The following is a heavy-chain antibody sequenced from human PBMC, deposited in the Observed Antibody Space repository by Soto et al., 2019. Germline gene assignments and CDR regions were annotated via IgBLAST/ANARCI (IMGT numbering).Heavy chain of an antibody. CDR2: ITPMFGVA. CDR3: ARDGAKTYGFYF. J-gene: IGHJ3*01. V-gene: IGHV1-69*14. D-gene: IGHD3-16*01. CDR1: GGSFHKFG. Sequence: QVHLVQSGAEVKEPGSSVRVSCKASGGSFHKFGFNWVRQAPGQGLQWMGDITPMFGVAEYAQRLQDRLTISADNSTETIYMEVRGLRSEDTAIYYCARDGAKTYGFYFWGPGTMVTVSS.